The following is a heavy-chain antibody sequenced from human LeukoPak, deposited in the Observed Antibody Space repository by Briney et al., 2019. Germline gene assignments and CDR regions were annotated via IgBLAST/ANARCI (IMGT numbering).Heavy chain of an antibody. CDR1: GDSISNSSYY. J-gene: IGHJ4*02. Sequence: SETLSLTCAVSGDSISNSSYYWSWIRQPPGKGLEWIGYIYYSGSTNYNPSLKSRVTISVDTSKNQFSLKLSSVTAADTAVYYCARVGSSSGWYLGYWGQGTLVTVSS. CDR3: ARVGSSSGWYLGY. CDR2: IYYSGST. V-gene: IGHV4-61*01. D-gene: IGHD6-19*01.